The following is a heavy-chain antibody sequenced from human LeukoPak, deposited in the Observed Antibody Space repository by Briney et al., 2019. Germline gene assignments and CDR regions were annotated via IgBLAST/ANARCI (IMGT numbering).Heavy chain of an antibody. J-gene: IGHJ5*02. CDR1: GFTFRSYS. CDR2: IFYSGST. V-gene: IGHV4-59*01. Sequence: GSLRLSCAASGFTFRSYSMNWVRLAPGRGLEWIGYIFYSGSTAYNPSLKSRVTMSVDTSENQFSLRLSSVTAADTAVYYCARDRYYDSTGYNYFDPWGQGALVTVSS. D-gene: IGHD3-22*01. CDR3: ARDRYYDSTGYNYFDP.